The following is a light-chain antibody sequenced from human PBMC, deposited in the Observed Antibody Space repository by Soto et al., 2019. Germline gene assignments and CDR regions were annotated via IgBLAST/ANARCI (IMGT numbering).Light chain of an antibody. J-gene: IGLJ3*02. CDR1: SSDVGSYDV. Sequence: QSALTQPASVSGSPGQSINISCTGTSSDVGSYDVVSWYQQHPGKAPKLIIYEGTKRPPGVSNRLSGSKSGNTASLTISGLQAEDEADYYCCSSAGSRILSWVFGGGTK. V-gene: IGLV2-23*01. CDR2: EGT. CDR3: CSSAGSRILSWV.